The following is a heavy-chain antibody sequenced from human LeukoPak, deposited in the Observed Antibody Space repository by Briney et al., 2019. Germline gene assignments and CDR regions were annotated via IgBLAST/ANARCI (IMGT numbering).Heavy chain of an antibody. CDR3: AKDGGIAVAGTFDY. J-gene: IGHJ4*02. CDR1: GSTFSSYG. V-gene: IGHV3-30*18. Sequence: GGSLRLSCAASGSTFSSYGMHWVRQAPGKGLEWVAVISYDGSNKYYADSVKGRFTISRDNSKNTLYLQMNSLRAEDTAVYYCAKDGGIAVAGTFDYWGQGTLVTVSS. D-gene: IGHD6-19*01. CDR2: ISYDGSNK.